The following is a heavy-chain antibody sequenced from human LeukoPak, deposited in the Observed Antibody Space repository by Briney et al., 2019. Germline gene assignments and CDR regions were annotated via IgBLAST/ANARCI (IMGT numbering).Heavy chain of an antibody. D-gene: IGHD4-23*01. CDR1: GYTFTSYD. V-gene: IGHV1-8*03. CDR3: ARSRPNDYGDKPFDN. J-gene: IGHJ4*02. CDR2: MNPNSGNT. Sequence: GASVKVSCKASGYTFTSYDINWVRQATGQGREGRGWMNPNSGNTAYAQKFQGRVTITRNTSISTAYMELSSLRSEDPAVYYCARSRPNDYGDKPFDNWGQGTLVTVSS.